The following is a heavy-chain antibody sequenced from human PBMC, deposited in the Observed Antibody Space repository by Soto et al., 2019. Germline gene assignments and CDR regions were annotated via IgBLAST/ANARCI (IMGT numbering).Heavy chain of an antibody. V-gene: IGHV3-13*01. Sequence: LXLSCAASGFTFSSYDMHWVRQATGKGLEWVSAIGTAGDTYYPGSVKGRFTISRENAKNSLYLQMNSLRAGDTAVYYCARAGPSDAFDIWGQGTMVTVSS. CDR3: ARAGPSDAFDI. CDR1: GFTFSSYD. J-gene: IGHJ3*02. CDR2: IGTAGDT. D-gene: IGHD3-10*01.